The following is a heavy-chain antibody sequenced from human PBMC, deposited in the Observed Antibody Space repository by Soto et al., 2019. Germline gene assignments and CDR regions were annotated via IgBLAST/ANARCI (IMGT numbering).Heavy chain of an antibody. J-gene: IGHJ6*02. CDR3: ARSLLNGMDV. CDR2: IRSKAYGGTP. V-gene: IGHV3-49*04. CDR1: GSTFGDYA. D-gene: IGHD2-15*01. Sequence: PGGSLRLSCTPSGSTFGDYAMNWVRQAPGKGLEWVGFIRSKAYGGTPEYAASVKGRFTISRDDSKSIAYLQMNSLKTEDTAVYYCARSLLNGMDVWGQGTTVTVSS.